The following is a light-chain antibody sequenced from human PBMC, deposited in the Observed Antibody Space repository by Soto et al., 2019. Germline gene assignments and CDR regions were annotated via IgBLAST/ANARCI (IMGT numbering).Light chain of an antibody. V-gene: IGLV1-40*01. CDR3: QSFWL. CDR1: SSNIGAGFD. Sequence: QSVLTQPPSVSGAPGQRVTISCTGSSSNIGAGFDVHWYQQFPGTAPKLLIYKTNQRPSGVPDRVSGSKSGTSASLAITGLQAEDEADYYCQSFWLFGGGTKLTVL. CDR2: KTN. J-gene: IGLJ2*01.